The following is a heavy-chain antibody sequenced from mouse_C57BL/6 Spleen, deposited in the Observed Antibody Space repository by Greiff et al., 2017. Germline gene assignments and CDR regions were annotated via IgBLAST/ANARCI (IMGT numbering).Heavy chain of an antibody. CDR1: GYTFTSYT. D-gene: IGHD4-1*02. J-gene: IGHJ1*03. Sequence: VQLQESGAELARPGASVKLSCKASGYTFTSYTMHWVKQRPGQGLEWIGYINPSRGYTKYNQTFKDKATLTADKSSSTAYRQLISLTPENSTVYYCARPPNWDDWYFDVWGTGTTVTVSS. V-gene: IGHV1-4*01. CDR2: INPSRGYT. CDR3: ARPPNWDDWYFDV.